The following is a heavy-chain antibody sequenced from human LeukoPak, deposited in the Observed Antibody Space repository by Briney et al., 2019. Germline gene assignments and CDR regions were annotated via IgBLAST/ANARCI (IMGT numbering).Heavy chain of an antibody. CDR3: AKDQADMITFGGVIVIPLYYYYYGMDV. J-gene: IGHJ6*02. V-gene: IGHV3-30*02. D-gene: IGHD3-16*02. Sequence: GGSLRLSCAASGFTFSSSGMHWVRQAPGKGLEWVTFIRFDTNNGYYADSVKGRFTISRDNSKNTVYLQMNSLRAEDTAVYYCAKDQADMITFGGVIVIPLYYYYYGMDVWGQGTTVTVSS. CDR2: IRFDTNNG. CDR1: GFTFSSSG.